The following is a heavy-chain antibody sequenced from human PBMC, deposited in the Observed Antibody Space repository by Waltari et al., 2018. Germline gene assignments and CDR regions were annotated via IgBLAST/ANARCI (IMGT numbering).Heavy chain of an antibody. J-gene: IGHJ4*02. D-gene: IGHD1-26*01. CDR3: ATGCGWELRRLVY. Sequence: EVQLVQSGAEVKKPGATVKISCKVSGYTFTDYYMHWVQQAPGKGLEWMGLVDPEDGETIYAEKFQGRVTITADTSTDTADMELSSLRSEDTAGDYWATGCGWELRRLVYWGQGTLVTVSS. CDR2: VDPEDGET. CDR1: GYTFTDYY. V-gene: IGHV1-69-2*01.